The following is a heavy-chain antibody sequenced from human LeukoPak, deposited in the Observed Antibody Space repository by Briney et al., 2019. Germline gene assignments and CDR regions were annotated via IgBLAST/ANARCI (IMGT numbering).Heavy chain of an antibody. D-gene: IGHD5-24*01. V-gene: IGHV1-69*05. CDR3: ARDGVGRDGYNSYYFDY. J-gene: IGHJ4*02. CDR1: GGTFSSYA. CDR2: IIPIFGTA. Sequence: SVKVSCKASGGTFSSYAISWVRQAPGQGLEWMGGIIPIFGTANYAQKFQGRVTITTDESTSTAYMELSSLRSEDTAVYYCARDGVGRDGYNSYYFDYWGQGTLVTVSS.